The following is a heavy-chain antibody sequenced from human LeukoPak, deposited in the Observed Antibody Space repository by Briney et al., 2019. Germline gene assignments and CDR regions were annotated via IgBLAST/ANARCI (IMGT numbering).Heavy chain of an antibody. CDR1: GYTFSSYR. CDR2: ISHDGGID. D-gene: IGHD1-1*01. J-gene: IGHJ3*01. CDR3: STEIGTPVRGTPLDFDV. Sequence: PGRSLRLSCAPSGYTFSSYRMHCVRHAPDRGGEWVALISHDGGIDYYGDSVKGRFTISRDNSKHTLYLQMNNLRAEDSAEYYCSTEIGTPVRGTPLDFDVWGQGTMVAVSS. V-gene: IGHV3-30*03.